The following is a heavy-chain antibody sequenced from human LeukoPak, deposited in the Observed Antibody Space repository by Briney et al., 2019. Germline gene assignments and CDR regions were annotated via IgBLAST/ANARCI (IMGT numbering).Heavy chain of an antibody. V-gene: IGHV3-13*01. Sequence: GGSLRLSCAASGFTFSSYDMHWVRQAPGKGLEWVSAIGTAGDTYYPGSVKGRFTISRENAKNSLYLQMNSLRAGDTAVYYCARRPTAAAGKDYYYGMDVWGQGTTVTVSS. J-gene: IGHJ6*02. D-gene: IGHD6-13*01. CDR1: GFTFSSYD. CDR2: IGTAGDT. CDR3: ARRPTAAAGKDYYYGMDV.